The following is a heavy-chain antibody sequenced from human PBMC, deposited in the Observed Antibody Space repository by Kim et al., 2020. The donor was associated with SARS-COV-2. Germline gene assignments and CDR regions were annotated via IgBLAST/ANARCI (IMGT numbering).Heavy chain of an antibody. D-gene: IGHD2-15*01. CDR2: VYGDGPT. J-gene: IGHJ6*02. Sequence: GGSLRLSCTASGFTFNSNYMSWVRQAPGKGLEWVALVYGDGPTYYADSVKGRFTTSSDNSKTALYLQMKSLSAEDTAVYYCASDPGYPNGMGVWGQGTTV. V-gene: IGHV3-66*01. CDR3: ASDPGYPNGMGV. CDR1: GFTFNSNY.